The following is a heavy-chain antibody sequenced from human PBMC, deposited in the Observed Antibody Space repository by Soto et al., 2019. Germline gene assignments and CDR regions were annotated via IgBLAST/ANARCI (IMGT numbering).Heavy chain of an antibody. J-gene: IGHJ6*03. Sequence: QLQLQESGPGLVKPSETLSLTCTVSGGSISSTSYYWGWIRQPPGKGLEWIGSIYYSGSTSYNPSLKSRVTISVDTSKKQFSLKLSSVTAADTAVYYCARTGSYRYTDYYYYMDIWGKGTTVTVSS. CDR1: GGSISSTSYY. CDR3: ARTGSYRYTDYYYYMDI. D-gene: IGHD3-16*02. V-gene: IGHV4-39*01. CDR2: IYYSGST.